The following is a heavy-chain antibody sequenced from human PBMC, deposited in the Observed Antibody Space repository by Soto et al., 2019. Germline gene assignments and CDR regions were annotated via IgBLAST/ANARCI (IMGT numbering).Heavy chain of an antibody. V-gene: IGHV3-23*01. CDR2: LSGSGVNT. CDR1: GFSFSSHA. J-gene: IGHJ5*02. D-gene: IGHD2-15*01. CDR3: AKGVCSGCKCPPNWFAP. Sequence: PGGSLRLSCAASGFSFSSHAMTWVRQAPGKGLEWVSSLSGSGVNTYYADSVKGRFTISRDNSKNTLYLQMNSLRAEDTAVYYCAKGVCSGCKCPPNWFAPWGQGNLVTVSS.